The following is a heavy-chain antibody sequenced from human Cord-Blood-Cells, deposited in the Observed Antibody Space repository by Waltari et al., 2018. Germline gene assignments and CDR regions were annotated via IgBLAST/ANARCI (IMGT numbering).Heavy chain of an antibody. J-gene: IGHJ6*02. CDR3: ARDPHDYSNYGYYYGMDV. CDR2: NNPNSGGT. V-gene: IGHV1-2*06. CDR1: GYTFTGYY. Sequence: QVQLVQSGAEVKKPGASVKVSCKASGYTFTGYYMHWVRQAPGQGLEWMGRNNPNSGGTNHAQKFQGRVTMTRDTAISTAYMELSRLRSDDTAVYYCARDPHDYSNYGYYYGMDVWGQGTTVTVSS. D-gene: IGHD4-4*01.